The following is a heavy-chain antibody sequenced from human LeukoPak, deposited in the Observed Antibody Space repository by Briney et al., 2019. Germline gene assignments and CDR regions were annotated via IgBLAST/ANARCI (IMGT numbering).Heavy chain of an antibody. CDR3: ARLMNSGSYYAPFGY. J-gene: IGHJ4*02. D-gene: IGHD1-26*01. CDR2: IYPGDSDT. CDR1: GYSFTNYW. V-gene: IGHV5-51*01. Sequence: GEALQISCLGSGYSFTNYWIAWVRQVPGKGMEWMGIIYPGDSDTRYSTSFQGQVTISAHKSISTPYLQSSSLKASATAIYYCARLMNSGSYYAPFGYWGQGTLVTVSS.